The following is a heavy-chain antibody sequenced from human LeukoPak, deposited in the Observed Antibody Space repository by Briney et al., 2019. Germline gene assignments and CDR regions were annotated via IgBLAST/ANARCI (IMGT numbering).Heavy chain of an antibody. Sequence: ASVKVSCKASGYTFTSYDINWVRQATGQGLEWMGWMNPNSGNTGYAQKFQGRVTITRNASISTAYMELSSLRSEDTAVYYCARASRYCSSTSCYSTLYYFDYWGQGTLVTVSS. J-gene: IGHJ4*02. V-gene: IGHV1-8*03. CDR1: GYTFTSYD. CDR3: ARASRYCSSTSCYSTLYYFDY. D-gene: IGHD2-2*01. CDR2: MNPNSGNT.